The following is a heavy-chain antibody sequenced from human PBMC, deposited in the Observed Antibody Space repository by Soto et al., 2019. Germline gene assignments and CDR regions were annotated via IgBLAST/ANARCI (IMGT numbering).Heavy chain of an antibody. CDR3: AREFPGYCSSTSCYQFDP. J-gene: IGHJ5*02. Sequence: GASVKVSCKASGGTFSSYAISWVRQAPGQGLEWMGGIIPIFGTANYAQKFQGRVTITADKSTSTAYMELSSLRSEDTAVYYCAREFPGYCSSTSCYQFDPWGQGTLVTV. V-gene: IGHV1-69*06. CDR2: IIPIFGTA. CDR1: GGTFSSYA. D-gene: IGHD2-2*01.